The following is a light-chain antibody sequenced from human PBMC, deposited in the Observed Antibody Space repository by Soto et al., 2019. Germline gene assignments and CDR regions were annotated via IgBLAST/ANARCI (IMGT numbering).Light chain of an antibody. CDR1: QGISDY. V-gene: IGKV1-27*01. J-gene: IGKJ3*01. CDR3: QNYCCAPFT. CDR2: AAS. Sequence: DIQMTQSPSSLSAFLGDRVTITCRASQGISDYLVWYQQKPGKVPKLLIYAASTLQSGVPPRFSGTGSGTDFTLTISSLQPGDVATYFCQNYCCAPFTFGPGTKVDIK.